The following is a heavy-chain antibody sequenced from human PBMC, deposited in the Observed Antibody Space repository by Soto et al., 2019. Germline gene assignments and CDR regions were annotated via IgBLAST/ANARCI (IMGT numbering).Heavy chain of an antibody. Sequence: PSETLSLTCTVSGGYISRYYWNWIRQSPGKGLEWIGHIYDSGSTNYNPSLKSRVTISADTSKNQFSLKLSSVTAADTAVYYCARDGSGIYFNWFDPWGQGTLVPFSS. J-gene: IGHJ5*02. V-gene: IGHV4-59*01. CDR3: ARDGSGIYFNWFDP. CDR2: IYDSGST. CDR1: GGYISRYY. D-gene: IGHD3-10*01.